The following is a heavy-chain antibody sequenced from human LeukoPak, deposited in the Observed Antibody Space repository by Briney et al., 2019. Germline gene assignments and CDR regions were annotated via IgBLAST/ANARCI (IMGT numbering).Heavy chain of an antibody. V-gene: IGHV1-18*01. CDR2: ISAYNGNT. J-gene: IGHJ2*01. Sequence: ASVKVSCKASGYTFTSYGISWVRQAPGQGLEWMGWISAYNGNTNYAQKLQGRVTMTTDTSTSTAYMELRSLRSDDTAVYYCARVFELGPKVYWYFDLWGRGTLVTVSS. CDR3: ARVFELGPKVYWYFDL. CDR1: GYTFTSYG. D-gene: IGHD7-27*01.